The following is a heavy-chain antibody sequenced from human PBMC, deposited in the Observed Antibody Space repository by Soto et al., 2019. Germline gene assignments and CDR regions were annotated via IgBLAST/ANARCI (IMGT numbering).Heavy chain of an antibody. CDR3: ARGGDYGDYRSFVRYDAFDI. Sequence: QVQLVQSGAEVKKPGSSVKVSCKASGGTFSSYTISWVRQAPGQGLEWMGRIIPILGIANYAQKFQGRVTITADKSTSTAYMELSSLRSEDTAVYYCARGGDYGDYRSFVRYDAFDIWGQGTMVTVSS. J-gene: IGHJ3*02. D-gene: IGHD4-17*01. V-gene: IGHV1-69*02. CDR1: GGTFSSYT. CDR2: IIPILGIA.